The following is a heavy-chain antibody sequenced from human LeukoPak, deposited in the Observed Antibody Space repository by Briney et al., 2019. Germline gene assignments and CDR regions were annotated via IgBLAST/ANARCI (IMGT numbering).Heavy chain of an antibody. CDR1: GGSFSGYY. CDR2: INHSGST. D-gene: IGHD4-17*01. J-gene: IGHJ3*02. Sequence: PSETLSLTCAVYGGSFSGYYWSWIRQPPGKGPEWIGEINHSGSTNHNPSLKSRVTISVDTSKNQFSLKLSSVTAADTAVYYCARANDYGDYVPGAFDIWGQGTMVTVSS. CDR3: ARANDYGDYVPGAFDI. V-gene: IGHV4-34*01.